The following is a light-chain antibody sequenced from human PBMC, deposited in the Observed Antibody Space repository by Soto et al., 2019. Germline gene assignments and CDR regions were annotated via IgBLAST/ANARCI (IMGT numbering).Light chain of an antibody. CDR3: SSYTSSTWV. CDR1: SSDVGGSNS. Sequence: QSALTQPASVSGSPGQSITISCTGTSSDVGGSNSVSWYQQHPDKAPKLLIYEVTNRPSGVSNRFSGSKSGNTASLTISELQADDEADYYCSSYTSSTWVFGGGTELTVL. J-gene: IGLJ3*02. CDR2: EVT. V-gene: IGLV2-14*01.